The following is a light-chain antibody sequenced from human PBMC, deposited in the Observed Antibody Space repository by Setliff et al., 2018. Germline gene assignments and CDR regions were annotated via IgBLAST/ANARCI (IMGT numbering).Light chain of an antibody. CDR3: QQYDRTPFT. CDR2: WAS. V-gene: IGKV4-1*01. J-gene: IGKJ3*01. Sequence: DIVMTQSPDSLAVSLGERATINCKSSQSVLYSSNNKNYLAWYQQKPGQPPKLLIYWASTRESGVPDRFSGSGSGTDFTLTISSLQAEDVAVYYCQQYDRTPFTFGPGTKVDIK. CDR1: QSVLYSSNNKNY.